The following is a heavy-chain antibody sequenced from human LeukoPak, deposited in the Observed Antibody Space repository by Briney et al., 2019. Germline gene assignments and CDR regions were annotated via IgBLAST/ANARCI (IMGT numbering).Heavy chain of an antibody. CDR1: GGSISSGGYS. CDR3: ARNKRGGWYAEDWFDP. D-gene: IGHD6-19*01. J-gene: IGHJ5*02. CDR2: IYHSGST. V-gene: IGHV4-30-2*01. Sequence: PSETLSLTCAVSGGSISSGGYSWSWIRQPPGKGLEWIGYIYHSGSTYYNPSLKSRVTISVDRSKNQFSLKLSSVTAADTAVYYCARNKRGGWYAEDWFDPWGQGTLVTVSS.